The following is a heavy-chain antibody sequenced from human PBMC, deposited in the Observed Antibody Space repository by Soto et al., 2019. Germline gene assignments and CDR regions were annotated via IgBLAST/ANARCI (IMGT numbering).Heavy chain of an antibody. CDR3: TVVKWWDQYSTSGYWFDP. V-gene: IGHV3-15*01. J-gene: IGHJ5*02. CDR1: GFTFSHEW. CDR2: IKSRADGGTK. D-gene: IGHD1-26*01. Sequence: EMHLVDSGGGLVKPGGSLRLSCAASGFTFSHEWMSWVRQAPGKGLEWVGRIKSRADGGTKDYGAPVRGRFTISRDDSENMLYLQMNSLKTEDTAVYYCTVVKWWDQYSTSGYWFDPWGPGTLVTVSS.